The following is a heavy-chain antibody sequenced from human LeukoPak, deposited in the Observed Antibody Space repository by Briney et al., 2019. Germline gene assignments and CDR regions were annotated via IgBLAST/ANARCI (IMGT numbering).Heavy chain of an antibody. V-gene: IGHV3-66*01. Sequence: GGSLRLSCAASGFTVSSNYMSWVRQAPGKGLEWVSVIYSGGSTYYADSVKGRFTISRDNSKNTLYLQMNSLRAEDTAVYYCARDGLSVGPEAFDIWGQGTMVTVSS. CDR1: GFTVSSNY. CDR2: IYSGGST. CDR3: ARDGLSVGPEAFDI. D-gene: IGHD4/OR15-4a*01. J-gene: IGHJ3*02.